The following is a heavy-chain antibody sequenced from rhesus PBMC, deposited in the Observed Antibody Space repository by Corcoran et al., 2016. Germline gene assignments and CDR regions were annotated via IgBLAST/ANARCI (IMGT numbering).Heavy chain of an antibody. V-gene: IGHV4-173*01. CDR1: GGSVSSNY. D-gene: IGHD1-44*01. CDR3: ARGDSGGDMGDFDD. J-gene: IGHJ4*01. Sequence: QLQLQASGPGLVKPSETLSLTCAVSGGSVSSNYWSWIRQSPGKGLEGIGRVSGGGGSTHYNHHLRRRVTISPDPSKNQFSLELGCVTAADAAVYYGARGDSGGDMGDFDDWGQGVLVIVSS. CDR2: VSGGGGST.